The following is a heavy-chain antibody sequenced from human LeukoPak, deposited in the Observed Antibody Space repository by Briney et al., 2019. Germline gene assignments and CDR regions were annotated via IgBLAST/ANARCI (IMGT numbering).Heavy chain of an antibody. V-gene: IGHV3-23*01. CDR2: ISGSGGST. Sequence: GGSLRLSCAASGFTFSSYAMSLVRQAPGKGLEWVSAISGSGGSTYYADSVKGRFTISRDNSKNTLYLQMNSLRAEDTAVYYCAKDDLGYCSSTSCYAGYFDYWGQGTLVTVSS. D-gene: IGHD2-2*01. CDR1: GFTFSSYA. CDR3: AKDDLGYCSSTSCYAGYFDY. J-gene: IGHJ4*02.